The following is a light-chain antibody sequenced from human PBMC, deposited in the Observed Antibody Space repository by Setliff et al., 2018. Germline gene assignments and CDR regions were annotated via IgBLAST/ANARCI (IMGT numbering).Light chain of an antibody. CDR3: QQYNSYSGT. CDR1: QNINSW. V-gene: IGKV1-5*03. CDR2: KAS. Sequence: DIHLTQSPSTLSASVGDRVTITCRASQNINSWLAWYQQKPGKAPKVLIHKASILKSGVASRFSGSGSGTEFTLIISSLQPEDFATYYCQQYNSYSGTFGQGTKV. J-gene: IGKJ1*01.